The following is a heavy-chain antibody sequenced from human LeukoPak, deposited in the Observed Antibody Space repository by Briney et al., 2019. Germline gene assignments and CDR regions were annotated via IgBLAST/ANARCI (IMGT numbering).Heavy chain of an antibody. CDR1: GGTFSSYA. CDR3: ARDRSGGSLTTLYDY. Sequence: SVKVSCKASGGTFSSYAISWVRQAPGQGLKWMGGIIPIFGTTNYAQKFQGRVTIIADKSTSTAYMELSSLRSEDTAVYYCARDRSGGSLTTLYDYWGQGTLVTVSS. V-gene: IGHV1-69*06. J-gene: IGHJ4*02. D-gene: IGHD2-15*01. CDR2: IIPIFGTT.